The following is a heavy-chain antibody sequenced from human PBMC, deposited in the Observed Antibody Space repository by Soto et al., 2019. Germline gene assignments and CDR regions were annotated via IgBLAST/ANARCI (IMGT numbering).Heavy chain of an antibody. D-gene: IGHD1-26*01. Sequence: TVSGGSISSGGYYWSWIRQHPGKGLEWIGYIYYSGSTYYNPSLKSRVTISVDTSKNQFSLKLSSVTAADTAVYYCASKLVAATPRYYYYGMDVWGQGTTVTVSS. V-gene: IGHV4-31*03. CDR3: ASKLVAATPRYYYYGMDV. J-gene: IGHJ6*02. CDR2: IYYSGST. CDR1: GGSISSGGYY.